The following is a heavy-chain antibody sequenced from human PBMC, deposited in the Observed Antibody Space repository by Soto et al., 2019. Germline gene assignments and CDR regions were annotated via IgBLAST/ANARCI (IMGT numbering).Heavy chain of an antibody. D-gene: IGHD6-13*01. V-gene: IGHV6-1*01. CDR3: AREGSSWTGAAGNWFDP. J-gene: IGHJ5*02. Sequence: QTLSLPCAISGDSVSSNSAAWNWIRQSPSRGLEWLGRTYYRSKWYNDYAVSVKSRITINPDTSKNQFSLQLNSVTPEDTAVYYCAREGSSWTGAAGNWFDPWGQGTLVTVSS. CDR1: GDSVSSNSAA. CDR2: TYYRSKWYN.